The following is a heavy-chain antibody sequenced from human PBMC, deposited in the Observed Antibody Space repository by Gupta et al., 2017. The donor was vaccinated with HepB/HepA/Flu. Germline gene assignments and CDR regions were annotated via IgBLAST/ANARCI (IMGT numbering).Heavy chain of an antibody. CDR1: GFTFNTYW. CDR3: ARGYYGMDV. CDR2: IKEDGSEK. Sequence: EVQLVESGGGLVQPGGSLRLSCAASGFTFNTYWMNWVRQAPGKGLEWGASIKEDGSEKHSVDFVKGRFTISRDNAENSLSLQMNSLRAEDTAVYYCARGYYGMDVWGQGTTVTVSS. V-gene: IGHV3-7*01. J-gene: IGHJ6*02.